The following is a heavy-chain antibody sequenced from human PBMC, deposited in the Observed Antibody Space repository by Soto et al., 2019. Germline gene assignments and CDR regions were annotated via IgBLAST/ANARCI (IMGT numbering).Heavy chain of an antibody. J-gene: IGHJ4*02. Sequence: GGSLRLSCTASVFTFNNFAMIWVRQAPGKGLEWVSAIGGSGATTYYADSVKGRSTISRDNSKNTLYLQMDSLRAEDTAMYHCAKLITSFTAYWGQGTLVTVSS. CDR3: AKLITSFTAY. V-gene: IGHV3-23*01. CDR2: IGGSGATT. CDR1: VFTFNNFA. D-gene: IGHD1-20*01.